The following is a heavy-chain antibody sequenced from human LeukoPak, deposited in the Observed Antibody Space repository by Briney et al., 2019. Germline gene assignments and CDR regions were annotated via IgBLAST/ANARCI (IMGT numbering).Heavy chain of an antibody. Sequence: GGSLRLSCAASGFSFSSYAMSWVRQAPGKGLEWVSSISGSGDNTYYAESVKGRFTISRDNSKNTLFLQMNSLRAEDTAVYYCAKSVRPYCSSTSCYEGNDYWGQGTLVTVSS. CDR3: AKSVRPYCSSTSCYEGNDY. D-gene: IGHD2-2*01. J-gene: IGHJ4*02. CDR1: GFSFSSYA. V-gene: IGHV3-23*01. CDR2: ISGSGDNT.